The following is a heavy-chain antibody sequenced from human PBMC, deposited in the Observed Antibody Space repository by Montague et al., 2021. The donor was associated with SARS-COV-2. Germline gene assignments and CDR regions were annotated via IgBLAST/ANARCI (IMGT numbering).Heavy chain of an antibody. J-gene: IGHJ4*02. D-gene: IGHD1-1*01. CDR3: ARVKTGPYVPIDF. V-gene: IGHV3-30*04. CDR2: VSFNGAKQ. CDR1: GFTFTSYS. Sequence: SLRLSCAASGFTFTSYSMHWVRQAPGKGLEWLAIVSFNGAKQYYADSVNGRFTISRDNSKNTLFLQMNSLRAEGTAVYFCARVKTGPYVPIDFRGQGTLVTVSS.